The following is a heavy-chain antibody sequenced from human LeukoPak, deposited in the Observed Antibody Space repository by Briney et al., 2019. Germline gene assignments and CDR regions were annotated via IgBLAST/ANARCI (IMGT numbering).Heavy chain of an antibody. CDR2: INPNSGGT. CDR1: GYTFTSYG. J-gene: IGHJ4*02. CDR3: AREEVIAAAGPTLDY. D-gene: IGHD6-13*01. Sequence: GASVKVSFKASGYTFTSYGISWVRQAPGQGLEWMGWINPNSGGTNYAQKFQGRVTMTRDTSISTAYMELSRLRSDGTAVFYCAREEVIAAAGPTLDYWGQGALVTVSS. V-gene: IGHV1-2*02.